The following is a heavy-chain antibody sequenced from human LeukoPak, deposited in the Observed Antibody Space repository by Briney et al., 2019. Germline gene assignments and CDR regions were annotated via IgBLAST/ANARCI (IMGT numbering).Heavy chain of an antibody. CDR2: ISSTSSYI. CDR3: ARVSQWLVPY. Sequence: PGGSLRLSCAASGFTFSDYYMSWIRQAPGKGLEWVSYISSTSSYINYADSVKGRFTISRDNAKNSLFLRMNSLRAEDTAVYYCARVSQWLVPYWGQGTLVTVSS. J-gene: IGHJ4*02. CDR1: GFTFSDYY. D-gene: IGHD6-19*01. V-gene: IGHV3-11*05.